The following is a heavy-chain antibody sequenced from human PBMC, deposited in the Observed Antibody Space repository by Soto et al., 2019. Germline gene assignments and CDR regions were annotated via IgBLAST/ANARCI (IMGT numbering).Heavy chain of an antibody. CDR2: IKQDGSEK. CDR3: AREIVWATGIFDY. Sequence: EVQLVESGGGLVQPGGSPRLSCAASGFTFSSYWMSWVRQAPGKGLEWVANIKQDGSEKYYVDSVKGRFTISRDNAKNSLYLQMNSLRAEDTAVYYCAREIVWATGIFDYWGQGTLVTVSS. CDR1: GFTFSSYW. J-gene: IGHJ4*02. V-gene: IGHV3-7*01. D-gene: IGHD1-26*01.